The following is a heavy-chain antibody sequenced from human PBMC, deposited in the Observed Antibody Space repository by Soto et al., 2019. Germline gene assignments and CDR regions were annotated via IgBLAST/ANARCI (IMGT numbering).Heavy chain of an antibody. Sequence: QVQLVQSGAEVEKPGASVKVSCKTSGYTFTAYYIHWVRQAPGQGLEWMGRINPNSGVANYAQNFQGRVTMTRDTSISTVYMELSKMRSEDTTVYYCARQGSGSEYPQYFYYGMDVWGQGTTVAASS. CDR1: GYTFTAYY. D-gene: IGHD5-12*01. V-gene: IGHV1-2*06. CDR2: INPNSGVA. J-gene: IGHJ6*02. CDR3: ARQGSGSEYPQYFYYGMDV.